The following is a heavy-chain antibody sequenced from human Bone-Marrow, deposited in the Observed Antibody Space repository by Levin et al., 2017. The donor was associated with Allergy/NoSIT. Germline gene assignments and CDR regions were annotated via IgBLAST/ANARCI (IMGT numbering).Heavy chain of an antibody. J-gene: IGHJ6*02. Sequence: SGGSLRLSCAASGFTFSSYGMHWVRQAPGKGLEWVAVISYDGSNKYYADSVKGRFTISRDNSKNTLYLQMNSLRAEDTAVYYCAKVSLRAVTTLNYYGMDVWGQGTTVTVSS. D-gene: IGHD4-17*01. CDR3: AKVSLRAVTTLNYYGMDV. CDR2: ISYDGSNK. V-gene: IGHV3-30*18. CDR1: GFTFSSYG.